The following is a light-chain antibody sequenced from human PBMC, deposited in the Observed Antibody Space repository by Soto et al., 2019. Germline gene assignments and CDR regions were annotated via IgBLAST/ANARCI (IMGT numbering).Light chain of an antibody. Sequence: DIQLTQSPSSLSASLGARAPLSCRASQRINGYLNWYQQKPGKAPRLLIYTASNLQSGVPSRFSGTRSGTDFTLIISDLQAEDFATYYCQQTYSPLRTFGQGTKVDIK. V-gene: IGKV1-39*01. J-gene: IGKJ1*01. CDR2: TAS. CDR3: QQTYSPLRT. CDR1: QRINGY.